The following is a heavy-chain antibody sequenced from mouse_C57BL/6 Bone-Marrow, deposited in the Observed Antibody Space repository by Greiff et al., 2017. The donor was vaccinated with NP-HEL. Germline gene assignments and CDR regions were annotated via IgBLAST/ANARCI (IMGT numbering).Heavy chain of an antibody. Sequence: VQLQQSGPELVKPGASVKISCKASGYAFSSSWMNWVKQRPGKGLEWIGRIYPGDGDTNYNGKFKGKATLTADKSSSTAYMQLSSLTSEDSAVYFCASCAYYYGSSPAWFADWGKGTLVTVSA. CDR2: IYPGDGDT. D-gene: IGHD1-1*01. CDR1: GYAFSSSW. CDR3: ASCAYYYGSSPAWFAD. J-gene: IGHJ3*01. V-gene: IGHV1-82*01.